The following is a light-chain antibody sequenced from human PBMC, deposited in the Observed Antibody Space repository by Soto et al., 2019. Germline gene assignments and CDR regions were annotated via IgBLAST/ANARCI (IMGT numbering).Light chain of an antibody. CDR3: HQRQYWPLT. Sequence: ETVLTQSPGTLSLSPGERATLSCRASQSISSSYLAWYQQKPGQAPRLLIYGTSNRATGIPDRFSGSGSGTDFTLTISSLEPEDFAVYYCHQRQYWPLTFGGGTKVDIK. J-gene: IGKJ4*01. V-gene: IGKV3D-20*02. CDR2: GTS. CDR1: QSISSSY.